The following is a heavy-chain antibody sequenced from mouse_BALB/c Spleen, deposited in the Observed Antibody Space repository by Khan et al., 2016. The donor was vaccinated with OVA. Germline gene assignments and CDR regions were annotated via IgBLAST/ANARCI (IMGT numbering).Heavy chain of an antibody. V-gene: IGHV9-4*02. D-gene: IGHD2-14*01. CDR1: GYTFTNAG. J-gene: IGHJ4*01. Sequence: QIQLVQSGPELKKPGETVRISCKASGYTFTNAGMQWVQKMPGRGLRWIGWITTNPGGPKYAEDFKGRFAFSLETSASTVYLQITNLKNEDTATYFCARGGAAYYRNDGGAMDYWGQGTSVTVSS. CDR2: ITTNPGGP. CDR3: ARGGAAYYRNDGGAMDY.